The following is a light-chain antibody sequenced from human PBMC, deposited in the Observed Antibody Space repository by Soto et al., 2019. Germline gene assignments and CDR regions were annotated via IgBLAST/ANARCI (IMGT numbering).Light chain of an antibody. CDR1: QSITSSY. V-gene: IGKV3-20*01. CDR3: QQYGSSVTWT. Sequence: EVVLTQSPGTVSLSPGERATLSCRASQSITSSYIAWYQQKPGQAPRLLIYAASSRATGIPDRFSGSGSGTDFTLSISRLEPEDFAVYYGQQYGSSVTWTFGQGTKVEIK. CDR2: AAS. J-gene: IGKJ1*01.